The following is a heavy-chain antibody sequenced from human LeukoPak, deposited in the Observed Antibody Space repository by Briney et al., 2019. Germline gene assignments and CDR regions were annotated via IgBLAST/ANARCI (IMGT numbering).Heavy chain of an antibody. CDR3: AKDRKGSSGYYPFDY. CDR1: GFTFSSYA. V-gene: IGHV3-23*01. Sequence: PGGSLRLSCAASGFTFSSYAMSWVRQAQGKGLEWVSAISGSGGSTYYADSVKGRFTISRDNSKNTLCLQMNSLRAEDTAVYYCAKDRKGSSGYYPFDYWGQGTLVTVSS. D-gene: IGHD3-22*01. J-gene: IGHJ4*02. CDR2: ISGSGGST.